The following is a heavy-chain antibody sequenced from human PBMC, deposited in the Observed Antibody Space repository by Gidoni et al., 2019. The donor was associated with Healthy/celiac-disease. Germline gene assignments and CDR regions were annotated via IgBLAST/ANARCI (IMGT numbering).Heavy chain of an antibody. CDR2: ILCSGGST. Sequence: EVQLLESGGGLVQPGGSLRLCGAASGFTFSSYAMSWVRQAPGKGLEWVSAILCSGGSTYYAYSVKGRFTISRDNSKNTLYLQMHSLRADATAVYYCAKANTGIVGATLWGQGTLVTVSS. J-gene: IGHJ4*02. CDR1: GFTFSSYA. V-gene: IGHV3-23*01. D-gene: IGHD1-26*01. CDR3: AKANTGIVGATL.